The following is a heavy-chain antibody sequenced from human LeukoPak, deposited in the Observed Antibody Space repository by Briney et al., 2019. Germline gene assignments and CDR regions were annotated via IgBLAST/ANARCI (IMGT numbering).Heavy chain of an antibody. Sequence: ASVKVSCKASGYTFTGYYMHWVRQAPGQGLEWMGRINPNSGGTNYAQKFQGRVTMTRDTSISTAYMELSRLRSDDTAVYYCARVFPGYSGYGPYYYYGMDVWGQGTTVTVSS. CDR1: GYTFTGYY. D-gene: IGHD5-12*01. V-gene: IGHV1-2*06. J-gene: IGHJ6*02. CDR3: ARVFPGYSGYGPYYYYGMDV. CDR2: INPNSGGT.